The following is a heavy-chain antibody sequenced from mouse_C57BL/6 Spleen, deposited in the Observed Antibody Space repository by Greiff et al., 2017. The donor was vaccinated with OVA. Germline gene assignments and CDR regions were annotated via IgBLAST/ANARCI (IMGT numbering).Heavy chain of an antibody. V-gene: IGHV1-55*01. D-gene: IGHD3-2*02. Sequence: QVQLQQPGAELVKPGASVTMSCKASGYTFTSYWITWVKQRPGPGLEWIGDIYPGSGSTNYNEKFKSKATLTVDTSASTAYMQLSSLTSEDSAVYYCARLQLRLQYYFDYWGQGTTLTVSS. CDR3: ARLQLRLQYYFDY. CDR1: GYTFTSYW. CDR2: IYPGSGST. J-gene: IGHJ2*01.